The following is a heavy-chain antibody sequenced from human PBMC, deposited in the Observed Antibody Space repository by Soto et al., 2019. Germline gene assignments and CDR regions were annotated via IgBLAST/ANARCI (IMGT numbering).Heavy chain of an antibody. J-gene: IGHJ6*02. D-gene: IGHD3-10*01. Sequence: GGSLRLSCAASGLTVSNAYMAWVRQAPGMGLEWVSVIYDNGTTYYADSVKGRFTISRDTSTNTLSLQMDSLRAEDTAVYYCVRPLPSGRNYGLDVWGQGTTVTVSS. CDR2: IYDNGTT. CDR3: VRPLPSGRNYGLDV. V-gene: IGHV3-53*01. CDR1: GLTVSNAY.